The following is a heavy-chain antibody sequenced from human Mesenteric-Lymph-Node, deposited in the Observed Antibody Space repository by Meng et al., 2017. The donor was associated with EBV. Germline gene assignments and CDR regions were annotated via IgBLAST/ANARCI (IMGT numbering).Heavy chain of an antibody. CDR3: ARVSDYDSSGLDY. J-gene: IGHJ4*02. Sequence: QGQLVQSGAEVKKPGSSVKVSCKASGYTFNNYGFTWVRQAPGQGLEWMGWISAYNRNTDYAQIFRGRVTMTTDTSTSTAYLDLRSLTSDDTAVYYCARVSDYDSSGLDYWGQGTLVTVSS. CDR1: GYTFNNYG. V-gene: IGHV1-18*01. D-gene: IGHD3-22*01. CDR2: ISAYNRNT.